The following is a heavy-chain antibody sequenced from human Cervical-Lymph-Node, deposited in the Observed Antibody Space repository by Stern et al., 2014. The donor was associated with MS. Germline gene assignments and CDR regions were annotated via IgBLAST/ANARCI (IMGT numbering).Heavy chain of an antibody. V-gene: IGHV1-69*01. Sequence: QVQLVQSGAEVKKPAASVKVSCQASGGTFNNFAISWLRQAPGQGLEWMGGSTPVFETHDYAQKFQGRSRIAADDSTGTAYMELNGLRADDTAVYYCGRVNIVVVPATAPNYYYYGMDVWGQGTTVTVSS. J-gene: IGHJ6*02. D-gene: IGHD2-2*01. CDR3: GRVNIVVVPATAPNYYYYGMDV. CDR2: STPVFETH. CDR1: GGTFNNFA.